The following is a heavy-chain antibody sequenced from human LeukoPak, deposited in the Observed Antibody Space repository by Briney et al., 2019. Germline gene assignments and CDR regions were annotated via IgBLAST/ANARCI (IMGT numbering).Heavy chain of an antibody. V-gene: IGHV3-48*01. CDR1: GRTLSGYG. CDR3: ARDFSYFRIHFDY. CDR2: ISTTMTTI. J-gene: IGHJ4*02. Sequence: GGSLRLSCVASGRTLSGYGMNWVRQAPGKGLEWLSYISTTMTTIYYADSVKRRFTVSRDNAKNSLYLQMDSLRAEDTAVYYCARDFSYFRIHFDYWGQGTLVTVSS. D-gene: IGHD3-9*01.